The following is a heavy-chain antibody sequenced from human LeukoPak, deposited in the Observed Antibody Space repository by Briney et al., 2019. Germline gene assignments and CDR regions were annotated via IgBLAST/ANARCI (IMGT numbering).Heavy chain of an antibody. Sequence: SVKVSCKASGGTFSSYAISWVRRAPGQGLEWMGGIIPIFGTANYAQKFQGRVTITADESTSTAYMELSSLRSEDTAVYYCARSDTGDTAMAYFDYWGQGTLVTVSS. J-gene: IGHJ4*02. CDR1: GGTFSSYA. D-gene: IGHD5-18*01. V-gene: IGHV1-69*01. CDR2: IIPIFGTA. CDR3: ARSDTGDTAMAYFDY.